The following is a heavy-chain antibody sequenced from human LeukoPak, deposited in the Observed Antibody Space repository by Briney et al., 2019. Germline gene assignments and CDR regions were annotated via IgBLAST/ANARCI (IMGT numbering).Heavy chain of an antibody. CDR3: TTAPWDGGY. CDR1: GFTFSNAW. J-gene: IGHJ4*02. CDR2: IKSTTDGGTT. V-gene: IGHV3-15*01. D-gene: IGHD1-26*01. Sequence: GGSLRPSCAASGFTFSNAWMNWVRQAPGKGLEWVGRIKSTTDGGTTDYAAPVKGRFIISRDESKNTLYLQMNSLKPEDTAVYYCTTAPWDGGYWGQGTLVTVSS.